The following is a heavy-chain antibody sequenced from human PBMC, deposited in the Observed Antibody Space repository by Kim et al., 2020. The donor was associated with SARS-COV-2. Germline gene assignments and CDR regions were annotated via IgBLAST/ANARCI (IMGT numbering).Heavy chain of an antibody. D-gene: IGHD1-26*01. CDR2: MYSSGTS. Sequence: CSASGFSVSNNYMRWVRQAPGKGLEWVSLMYSSGTSYYADSVKGRFSISRDNSKNTVSLEISSLRAEDTAIYYCARREGYHFDSWGQGTLAT. CDR1: GFSVSNNY. V-gene: IGHV3-66*01. J-gene: IGHJ4*02. CDR3: ARREGYHFDS.